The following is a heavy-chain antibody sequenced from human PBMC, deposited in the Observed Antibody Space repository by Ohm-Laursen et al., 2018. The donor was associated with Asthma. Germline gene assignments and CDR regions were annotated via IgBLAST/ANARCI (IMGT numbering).Heavy chain of an antibody. D-gene: IGHD1-26*01. V-gene: IGHV3-30*04. CDR2: ISDDERNK. J-gene: IGHJ4*02. CDR1: GFTFRSYT. CDR3: ARAHSGRWHALW. Sequence: SLRLSCSASGFTFRSYTMHWVRQAPGKGLEWVAIISDDERNKDYADSVKGRFTISRDDAQSTLYLQMDSLRPEDTALYYCARAHSGRWHALWWGQGTLVTVSS.